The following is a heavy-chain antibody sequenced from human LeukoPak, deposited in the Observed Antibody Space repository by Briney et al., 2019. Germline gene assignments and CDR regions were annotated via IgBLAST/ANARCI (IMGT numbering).Heavy chain of an antibody. CDR1: GFTFSNAW. D-gene: IGHD3-22*01. CDR2: IKSQTDGGTT. J-gene: IGHJ4*02. Sequence: PGGSLRLSCAASGFTFSNAWMNWVRQAPGKGLEWVGLIKSQTDGGTTDYAAPVKGRFTISRDDSENTLYLQMNSLKSEDTAVCFCTTLTLILVHNDYWGQGTLVTVSS. V-gene: IGHV3-15*01. CDR3: TTLTLILVHNDY.